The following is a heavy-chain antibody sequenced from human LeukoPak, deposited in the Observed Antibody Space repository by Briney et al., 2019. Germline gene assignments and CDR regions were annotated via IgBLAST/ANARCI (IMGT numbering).Heavy chain of an antibody. J-gene: IGHJ4*02. CDR1: GFTFSSYW. V-gene: IGHV3-7*01. CDR3: ASSASRGYDILTGYYHDY. Sequence: GGSLRLSCAASGFTFSSYWMSWVRQAPGNGLEWVANIKEDGSEKRDVDSVKGRFTTSRDNSKNTLYLQMNSLRAEDTAVYYCASSASRGYDILTGYYHDYWGQGTLVTVSS. CDR2: IKEDGSEK. D-gene: IGHD3-9*01.